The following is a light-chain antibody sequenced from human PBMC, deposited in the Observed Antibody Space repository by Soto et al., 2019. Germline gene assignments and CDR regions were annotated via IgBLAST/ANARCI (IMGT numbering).Light chain of an antibody. CDR2: HAS. V-gene: IGKV1-5*01. CDR3: QHYNSYGT. Sequence: IRMTQSPSSVSGSXGDRVTIYCRARPSSDSFLAWYQQIPGXAPKIXFYHASSLETGVTSRFSGSGYGKEFIITISSLQPDDLATYYCQHYNSYGTFGQGTKVDIK. CDR1: PSSDSF. J-gene: IGKJ1*01.